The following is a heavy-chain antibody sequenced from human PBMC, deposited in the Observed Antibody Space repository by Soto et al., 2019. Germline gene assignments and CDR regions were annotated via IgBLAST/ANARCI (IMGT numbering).Heavy chain of an antibody. CDR3: ARGGYYGSDRDNWFDL. D-gene: IGHD3-10*01. J-gene: IGHJ5*02. Sequence: GGSLRLSCAASGFTFSSYSMNWVRQAPGKGLEWVSSISSSSSYIYYADSVKGRFTISRDNARDTAFLEVSSLRAEDTAVYYCARGGYYGSDRDNWFDLWSPGTLVTVSS. CDR1: GFTFSSYS. V-gene: IGHV3-21*01. CDR2: ISSSSSYI.